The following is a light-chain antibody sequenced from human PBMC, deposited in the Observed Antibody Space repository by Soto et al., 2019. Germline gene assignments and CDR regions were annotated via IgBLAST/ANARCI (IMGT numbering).Light chain of an antibody. V-gene: IGLV4-69*01. CDR3: QTWGTGIQV. J-gene: IGLJ2*01. CDR2: LNSDGSH. Sequence: QLVLTQSPSASASLGASVKLTCILSSGHSNYAIAWHQQQPEKGPRYLMNLNSDGSHTKGDGIPDRFSGSSSGAERYLTISSLQSDDEADYYCQTWGTGIQVFGGGTQLTVL. CDR1: SGHSNYA.